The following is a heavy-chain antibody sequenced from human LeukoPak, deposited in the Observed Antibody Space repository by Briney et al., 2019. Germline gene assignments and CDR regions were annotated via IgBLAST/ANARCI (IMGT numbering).Heavy chain of an antibody. J-gene: IGHJ4*02. Sequence: GGSLRLSCAASGFTFSSYSMNWVRQAPGKGLEWVSAISGSGGSTYYADSVKGRFTISRDNSKNTLYLQMNSLRAEDTAVYYCAKGYCSSTSCSLDYWGQGTLVTVSS. CDR1: GFTFSSYS. CDR3: AKGYCSSTSCSLDY. D-gene: IGHD2-2*01. CDR2: ISGSGGST. V-gene: IGHV3-23*01.